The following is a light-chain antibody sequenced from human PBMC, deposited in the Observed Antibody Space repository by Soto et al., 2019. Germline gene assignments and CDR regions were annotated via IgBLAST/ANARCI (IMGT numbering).Light chain of an antibody. Sequence: SYELTQPLSVSVALGQTAIITCGGTNIGSKNGHWYQQKPGQAPVLVIYRDSNLPSGIPERFSGSNSGNTATLTLSRAQAGDEADYYCQLWDSSTAAVFGGGTKLTVL. V-gene: IGLV3-9*01. CDR3: QLWDSSTAAV. J-gene: IGLJ2*01. CDR1: NIGSKN. CDR2: RDS.